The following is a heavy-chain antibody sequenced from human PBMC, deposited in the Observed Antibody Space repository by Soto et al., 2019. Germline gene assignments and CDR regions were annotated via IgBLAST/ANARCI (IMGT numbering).Heavy chain of an antibody. J-gene: IGHJ4*02. CDR2: ISAYNGNT. CDR1: GYTFTGYG. Sequence: SEKVSCKASGYTFTGYGISSVRQAPGQGLEWMGWISAYNGNTNYAQKLQGRVTMTTDTSTSTAYMELRSLRSEDKAVYYCARLEVEGMYYYDSSGYYPPDWWGQGTLVTVSS. D-gene: IGHD3-22*01. V-gene: IGHV1-18*04. CDR3: ARLEVEGMYYYDSSGYYPPDW.